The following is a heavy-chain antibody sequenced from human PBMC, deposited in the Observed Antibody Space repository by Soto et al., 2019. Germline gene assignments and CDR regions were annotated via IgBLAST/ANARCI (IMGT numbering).Heavy chain of an antibody. D-gene: IGHD5-18*01. Sequence: QAHLVESGGGVVQPGRSLRLSCAASGFTFTSYGMHWVRQAPGTRLERVAVISYDGGLQHYPDSVKGRFTISRDNSKNMALLQMNSLRAEDTAVYYCVSDRGYGHASVPYSWGQGTLVSVSS. CDR1: GFTFTSYG. CDR2: ISYDGGLQ. J-gene: IGHJ4*02. V-gene: IGHV3-30*03. CDR3: VSDRGYGHASVPYS.